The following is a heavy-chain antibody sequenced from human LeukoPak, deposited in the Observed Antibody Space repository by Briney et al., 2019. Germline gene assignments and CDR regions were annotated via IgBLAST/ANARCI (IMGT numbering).Heavy chain of an antibody. J-gene: IGHJ4*02. Sequence: ASVKVSCKTSGYTFRSYAISWVRQAPGQGLERMGWINVYNGYTNYARNFQGRVTMTTDTSTSTAYMEVRSLRSDDTAVYYCARGVEPLAANTLAYWGQGTLVTVSS. V-gene: IGHV1-18*01. D-gene: IGHD1-14*01. CDR3: ARGVEPLAANTLAY. CDR1: GYTFRSYA. CDR2: INVYNGYT.